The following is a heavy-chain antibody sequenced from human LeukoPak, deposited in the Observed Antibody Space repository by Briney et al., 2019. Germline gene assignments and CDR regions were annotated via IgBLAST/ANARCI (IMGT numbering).Heavy chain of an antibody. J-gene: IGHJ4*02. CDR1: VFTSSSPG. D-gene: IGHD1-1*01. Sequence: GGSLRLSCAASVFTSSSPGMTWVRQAPGKGLEWVSSISGNGASAYYADSVKGRFTVSTDNSKSTLYLQMNSLRADDTAVCYCAKSPGYWTHDYWGQGILVTVSS. CDR3: AKSPGYWTHDY. CDR2: ISGNGASA. V-gene: IGHV3-23*01.